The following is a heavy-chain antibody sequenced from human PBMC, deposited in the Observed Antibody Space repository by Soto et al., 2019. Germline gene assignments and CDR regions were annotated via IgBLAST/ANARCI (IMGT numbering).Heavy chain of an antibody. J-gene: IGHJ4*02. CDR2: IYSCGST. CDR1: GFTVSSNY. Sequence: EVQLVESGGGLVQPGGSLRLSCAASGFTVSSNYMSWVRQAPGKGLEWVSVIYSCGSTYYADSVKGRFIISRDDSKNTLFLQMNSLRAEDTAVYYCATAKLLLPWLFDYWGQGTLVTVSS. CDR3: ATAKLLLPWLFDY. D-gene: IGHD2-15*01. V-gene: IGHV3-66*01.